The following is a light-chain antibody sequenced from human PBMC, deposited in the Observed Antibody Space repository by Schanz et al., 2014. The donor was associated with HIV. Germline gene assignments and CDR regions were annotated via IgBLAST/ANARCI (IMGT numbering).Light chain of an antibody. Sequence: QSVLTQPPSASGTPGQSVTISCSGSSSNIGSNAVHWYQQLPGTAPKLLIYINNQRPSGVPVRFSGSKSATSASLAISGLQSEDEADYFCATWDDSLDGWVFGGGTKLTV. CDR2: INN. J-gene: IGLJ3*02. CDR1: SSNIGSNA. V-gene: IGLV1-44*01. CDR3: ATWDDSLDGWV.